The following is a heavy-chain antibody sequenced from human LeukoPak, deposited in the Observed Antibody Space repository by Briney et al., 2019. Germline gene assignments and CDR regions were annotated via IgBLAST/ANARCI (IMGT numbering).Heavy chain of an antibody. D-gene: IGHD6-13*01. CDR3: ARGAQLTDY. CDR1: GFTFSDYT. Sequence: GGSLRLSCAASGFTFSDYTIHWVRQAPGKRLQSVSAITSNGAYTHYADSVKGRFTISRDNSRNAVYLQMGSLRADDMAVYYCARGAQLTDYWGQGTLVTVSS. V-gene: IGHV3-64*02. J-gene: IGHJ4*02. CDR2: ITSNGAYT.